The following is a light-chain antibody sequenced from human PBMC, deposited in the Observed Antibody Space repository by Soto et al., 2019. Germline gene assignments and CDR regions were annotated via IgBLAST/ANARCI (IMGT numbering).Light chain of an antibody. CDR1: QSVSSSY. J-gene: IGKJ2*01. V-gene: IGKV3-20*01. Sequence: EIVLTQSPGTLSLSPGERATLSCRASQSVSSSYLAWYHQKPGQAPRLLIYGASSRATGIPDMFSGRGSGTDFTLTISRLEPEDFAVYYCQHYGGSPPTFGQGTKLEIK. CDR3: QHYGGSPPT. CDR2: GAS.